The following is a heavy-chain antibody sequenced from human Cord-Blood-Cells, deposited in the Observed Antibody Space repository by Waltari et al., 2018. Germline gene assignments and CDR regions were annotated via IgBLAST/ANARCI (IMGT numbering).Heavy chain of an antibody. J-gene: IGHJ2*01. Sequence: EVQLVESGGGLVKPGGSLRLPGAASGCPFSRAAMNWFRQAPGKGLEWVSSISSSSSYIYYADSVKGRFTISRDNAKNSLYLQMNSLRAEDTAVYYCARDFKPWYFDLWGRGTLVTVSS. CDR2: ISSSSSYI. V-gene: IGHV3-21*01. CDR1: GCPFSRAA. CDR3: ARDFKPWYFDL.